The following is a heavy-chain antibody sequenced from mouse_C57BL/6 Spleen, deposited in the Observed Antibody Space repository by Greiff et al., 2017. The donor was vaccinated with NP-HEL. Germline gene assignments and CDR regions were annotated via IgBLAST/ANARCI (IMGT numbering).Heavy chain of an antibody. CDR2: ISYDGSN. Sequence: DVKLQESGPGLVKPSQSLSLTCSVTGYSITSGYYWNWIRQFPGNKLEWMGYISYDGSNNYNPSLKNRISITRDTSKNQFFLKLNSVTTEDTATYYCARDPSYLWFAYWGQGTLVTVSA. CDR1: GYSITSGYY. J-gene: IGHJ3*01. D-gene: IGHD5-1*01. CDR3: ARDPSYLWFAY. V-gene: IGHV3-6*01.